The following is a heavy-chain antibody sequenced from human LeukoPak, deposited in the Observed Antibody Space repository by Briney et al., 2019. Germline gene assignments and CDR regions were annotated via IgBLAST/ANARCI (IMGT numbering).Heavy chain of an antibody. CDR2: INHSGST. D-gene: IGHD2-2*01. V-gene: IGHV4-34*01. CDR1: GGSFSGYY. J-gene: IGHJ3*02. Sequence: SETLSLTCAVYGGSFSGYYWSWIRQPPGKGLEWIGEINHSGSTNYNPSLKSRVTISVDTSKNQFSLKLSSVTAADTAVYYCARERGYCSSTSCEVAIDIWGQGTMVTVSS. CDR3: ARERGYCSSTSCEVAIDI.